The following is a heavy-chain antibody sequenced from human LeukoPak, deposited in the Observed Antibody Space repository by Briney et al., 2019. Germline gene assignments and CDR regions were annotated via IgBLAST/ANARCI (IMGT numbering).Heavy chain of an antibody. D-gene: IGHD2-2*01. CDR3: ARYCSSTSCYRSPDAFDI. CDR1: GFTFSSYA. CDR2: ISGSGGST. Sequence: GGSPRLSCAASGFTFSSYAMSWVRQAPGKGLEWVSAISGSGGSTYYADSVKGRFTISRDSSKNTPYLQMNSLRAEDTAVYYCARYCSSTSCYRSPDAFDIWGQGTMVTVSS. V-gene: IGHV3-23*01. J-gene: IGHJ3*02.